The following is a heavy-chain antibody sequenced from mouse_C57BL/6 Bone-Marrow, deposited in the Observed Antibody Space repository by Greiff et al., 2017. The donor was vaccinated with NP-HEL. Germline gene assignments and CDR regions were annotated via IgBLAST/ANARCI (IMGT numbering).Heavy chain of an antibody. CDR2: IYPGSGNT. J-gene: IGHJ3*01. D-gene: IGHD2-4*01. Sequence: VKLQQSGAELVRPGASVKLSCKASGYTFTDYYINWVKQRPGQGLEWIARIYPGSGNTYYKEKFKGKATLTAEKSTSTAYMQLSTLTSEDAAVYFCARSYYDYDVWFAYWGQGTLVTVSA. CDR1: GYTFTDYY. CDR3: ARSYYDYDVWFAY. V-gene: IGHV1-76*01.